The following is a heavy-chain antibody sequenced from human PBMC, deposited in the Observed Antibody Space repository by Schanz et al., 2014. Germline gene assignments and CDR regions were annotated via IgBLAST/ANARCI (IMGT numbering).Heavy chain of an antibody. Sequence: QVQLQESGPGLVEPSQTLSLTCTVSGDSISSAYWSWIRQHPGKGLEWIGFIYYRGNTYYNPSLKSRVSISLDPSKTQFFLNLNSLTAADTAVYYCARVPEPGWFDPWGQGTPINDSS. CDR1: GDSISSAY. CDR3: ARVPEPGWFDP. CDR2: IYYRGNT. V-gene: IGHV4-31*03. J-gene: IGHJ5*02. D-gene: IGHD1-26*01.